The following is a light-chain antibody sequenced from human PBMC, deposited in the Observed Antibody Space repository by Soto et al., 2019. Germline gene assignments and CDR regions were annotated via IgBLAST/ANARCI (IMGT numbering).Light chain of an antibody. Sequence: DIKMPQSPASLSACVGDRVTITCRASQSISSYLNWYQQKPGKAPNXXIYATSTLQSGVPSRFSGRGSGTDVTLTISSLQPEDFETYYCQQSYSIVWTFGQGTNVEI. CDR2: ATS. J-gene: IGKJ1*01. CDR1: QSISSY. CDR3: QQSYSIVWT. V-gene: IGKV1-39*01.